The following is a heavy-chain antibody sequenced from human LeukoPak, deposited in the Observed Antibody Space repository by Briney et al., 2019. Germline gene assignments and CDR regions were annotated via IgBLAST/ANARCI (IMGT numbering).Heavy chain of an antibody. D-gene: IGHD3-10*01. Sequence: ASEKVSCKASGYTLTSYDINWVRQAPGQGLEWVGWMNPNSGNTVSAQKVQGRITITMNTSISTAYMELSSLRSEDTAVYYCARIYYRRSDYHYYYMDVWGEGTTVTVSS. V-gene: IGHV1-8*01. CDR3: ARIYYRRSDYHYYYMDV. CDR2: MNPNSGNT. J-gene: IGHJ6*03. CDR1: GYTLTSYD.